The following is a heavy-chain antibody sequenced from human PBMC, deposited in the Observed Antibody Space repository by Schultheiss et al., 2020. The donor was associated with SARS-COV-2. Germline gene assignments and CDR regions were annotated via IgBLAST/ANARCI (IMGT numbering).Heavy chain of an antibody. V-gene: IGHV4-4*07. J-gene: IGHJ5*02. CDR3: ARDNQDIVVVPAAEILGEDWFDP. Sequence: SETLSLTCTVSGGSISSYYWSWIRQPAGKGLEWIGRIYTSGSTNYNPSLKSRVTISVDTSKNQFSLKLSSVTAADTAVYYCARDNQDIVVVPAAEILGEDWFDPWGQGTLVTVSS. CDR1: GGSISSYY. D-gene: IGHD2-2*01. CDR2: IYTSGST.